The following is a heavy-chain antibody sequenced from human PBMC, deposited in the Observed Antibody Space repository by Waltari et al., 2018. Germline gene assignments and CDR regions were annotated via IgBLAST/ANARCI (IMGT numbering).Heavy chain of an antibody. J-gene: IGHJ3*02. CDR1: GLTVSSNY. CDR2: MYSGGTT. D-gene: IGHD6-13*01. CDR3: ARSIIADVADDAFDI. V-gene: IGHV3-53*01. Sequence: EVQLVESGGGLIQPGGSLRLACAASGLTVSSNYMSWVRQAPGKGLEWVSVMYSGGTTYYADSVRSRFSISRDNSKNTLYLQMSRLRAEDTAVYYCARSIIADVADDAFDIWGQGTMVTVAS.